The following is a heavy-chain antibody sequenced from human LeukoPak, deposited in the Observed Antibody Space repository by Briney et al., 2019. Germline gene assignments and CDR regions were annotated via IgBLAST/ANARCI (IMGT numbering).Heavy chain of an antibody. D-gene: IGHD2-2*01. V-gene: IGHV3-11*01. CDR3: AKGRGYCSSTSCNSFDY. J-gene: IGHJ4*02. CDR1: GFTFSDYY. Sequence: GGSLRLSCAASGFTFSDYYMSWIRQAPGKGLEWVSYISSSGSTIYYADSVKGRFTISRDNAKNSLYLQMNSLRAEDTAVYYCAKGRGYCSSTSCNSFDYWGQGTLVTVSS. CDR2: ISSSGSTI.